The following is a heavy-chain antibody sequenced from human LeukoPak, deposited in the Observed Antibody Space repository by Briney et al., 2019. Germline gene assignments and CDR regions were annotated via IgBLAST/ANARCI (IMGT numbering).Heavy chain of an antibody. CDR2: IYTTGSP. CDR3: ARVVGRYCSSTSCYIDY. CDR1: GGSINSDTYY. Sequence: SQTLSLTCTVSGGSINSDTYYWTWIRQPAGQGLEWIGRIYTTGSPSYNPSLKSRVTISEDTSKRQFSLKLRSVTAADTAVYYCARVVGRYCSSTSCYIDYWGQGTLVTVSS. V-gene: IGHV4-61*02. D-gene: IGHD2-2*02. J-gene: IGHJ4*02.